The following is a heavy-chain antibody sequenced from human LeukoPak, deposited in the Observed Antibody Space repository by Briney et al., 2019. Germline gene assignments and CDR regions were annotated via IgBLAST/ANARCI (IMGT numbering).Heavy chain of an antibody. CDR1: GFSFSGHW. CDR2: ISPTGSTT. CDR3: ARGPNSNWSGLDF. J-gene: IGHJ4*02. V-gene: IGHV3-74*01. Sequence: GGSLRLSCTASGFSFSGHWMHWARQLPGKGLVWVSRISPTGSTTSNADSVKGRFTVSRDNAKNTLYLQVNNLRAEDTAVYYCARGPNSNWSGLDFWGQGTLLTVSS. D-gene: IGHD6-6*01.